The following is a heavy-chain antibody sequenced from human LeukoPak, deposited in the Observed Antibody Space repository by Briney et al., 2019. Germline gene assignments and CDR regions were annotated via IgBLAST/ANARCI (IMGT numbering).Heavy chain of an antibody. CDR2: IRGSGGST. CDR3: AKLLNDYGDYYFDY. Sequence: GGSLRLSCAASGFTFSRYWMSWVRQAPGKGLEWVSAIRGSGGSTYYADSVKGRFTISRDNSKNTLYLQMNSLRAEDTAVYYCAKLLNDYGDYYFDYWGQGTLVTVSS. J-gene: IGHJ4*02. D-gene: IGHD4-17*01. CDR1: GFTFSRYW. V-gene: IGHV3-23*01.